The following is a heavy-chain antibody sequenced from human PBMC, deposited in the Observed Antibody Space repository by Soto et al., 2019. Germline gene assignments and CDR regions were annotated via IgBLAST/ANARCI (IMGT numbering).Heavy chain of an antibody. CDR3: AKEGCSSTSCVAFLDV. CDR1: GFTSSSSG. J-gene: IGHJ6*02. V-gene: IGHV3-30*18. Sequence: GGSLRLSCAASGFTSSSSGMHWVRQAPGKGLEWVAVISYDASKKYYADSVKGRFTISRDNSKETVDLQMNSLRAEDTAVYYCAKEGCSSTSCVAFLDVWGRGTTVTVS. CDR2: ISYDASKK. D-gene: IGHD2-2*01.